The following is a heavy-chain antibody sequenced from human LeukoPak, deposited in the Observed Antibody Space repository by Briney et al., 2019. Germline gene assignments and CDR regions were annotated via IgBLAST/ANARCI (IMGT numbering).Heavy chain of an antibody. CDR2: MYYTGST. Sequence: PSETLSLTCTVSGGSISRYFWSWIRQTPGKGLEWIGYMYYTGSTNYNPSLKSRVTMSVDTSKNHFSLKLSSVTAADTAVYYCARAPADIVVVPAAIDAFDVWGQGTMVSVSS. CDR1: GGSISRYF. J-gene: IGHJ3*01. D-gene: IGHD2-2*01. CDR3: ARAPADIVVVPAAIDAFDV. V-gene: IGHV4-59*01.